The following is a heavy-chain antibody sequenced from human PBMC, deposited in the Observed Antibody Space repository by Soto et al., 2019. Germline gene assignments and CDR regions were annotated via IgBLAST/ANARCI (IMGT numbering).Heavy chain of an antibody. Sequence: GGSLRLSCAASGFTFSSYSMNWVRQAPGKGLEWVSSISSSSSYIYYADSVKGRFTISRDNAKNSLYLQMNSLRAEDTAVYYCARDRSIVVVPAAEGMDVWGQGTTVTVS. CDR2: ISSSSSYI. D-gene: IGHD2-2*01. J-gene: IGHJ6*02. CDR3: ARDRSIVVVPAAEGMDV. V-gene: IGHV3-21*01. CDR1: GFTFSSYS.